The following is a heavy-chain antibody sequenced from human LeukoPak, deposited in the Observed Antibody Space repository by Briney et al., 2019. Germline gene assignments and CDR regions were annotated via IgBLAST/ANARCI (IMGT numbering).Heavy chain of an antibody. V-gene: IGHV4-4*02. CDR3: ARVNNFSFDP. J-gene: IGHJ5*02. D-gene: IGHD1/OR15-1a*01. Sequence: SETLSLTCTVSGDSINSLDLWSWVRQPPGKGLEWIGEMYLSGTTHSNPSVKSRVTISIDKSKNQFFLNLSSVTAADTAVYYCARVNNFSFDPWGQGTLVTVSS. CDR2: MYLSGTT. CDR1: GDSINSLDL.